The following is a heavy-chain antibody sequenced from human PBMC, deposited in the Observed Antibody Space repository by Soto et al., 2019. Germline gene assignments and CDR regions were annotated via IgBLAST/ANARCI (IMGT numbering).Heavy chain of an antibody. CDR2: ISSSSSYI. J-gene: IGHJ6*02. CDR3: ARDPYSSSPYYYYGMDV. V-gene: IGHV3-21*01. D-gene: IGHD6-6*01. CDR1: GFTFSSYS. Sequence: EVQLVESGGGLVKPGGSLRLSCAASGFTFSSYSMNWVRQAPGKALEWVSSISSSSSYIYYADSVKGRFTISRDNAKNSLYLQMNSLRAEDTAVYYCARDPYSSSPYYYYGMDVWGQGTTVTVSS.